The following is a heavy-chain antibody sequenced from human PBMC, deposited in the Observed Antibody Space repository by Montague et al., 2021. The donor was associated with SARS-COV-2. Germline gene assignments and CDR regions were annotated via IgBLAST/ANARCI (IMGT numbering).Heavy chain of an antibody. Sequence: SETLSLTCTVSGASINSRYWSWIRQPPGKGLEWIGYYYSGSTKYXPSLKSRVTISVDTSKNQFSVKVTSVTAADTAVYYCARQGGSNYGWFDPWAREPWSPSPQ. CDR3: ARQGGSNYGWFDP. CDR2: YYSGST. CDR1: GASINSRY. D-gene: IGHD1-26*01. V-gene: IGHV4-59*08. J-gene: IGHJ5*02.